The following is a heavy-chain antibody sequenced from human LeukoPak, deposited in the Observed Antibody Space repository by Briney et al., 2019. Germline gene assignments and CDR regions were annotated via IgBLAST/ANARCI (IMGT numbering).Heavy chain of an antibody. CDR1: GFTFSSYA. J-gene: IGHJ4*02. CDR3: AKNGGSQCYSHLDY. D-gene: IGHD2-15*01. Sequence: GSLLLSCAASGFTFSSYAMSGVRRAPGKGLEWVSGTSGRGGSTYYAGSVKGRFTISRDNSKNTLYLQMNSLRVEDTAVYYCAKNGGSQCYSHLDYWGQGTLVTVSS. V-gene: IGHV3-23*01. CDR2: TSGRGGST.